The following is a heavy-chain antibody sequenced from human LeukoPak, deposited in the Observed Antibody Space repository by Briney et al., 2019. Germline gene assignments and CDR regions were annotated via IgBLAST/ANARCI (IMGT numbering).Heavy chain of an antibody. CDR3: ARDQRYYDSSGYYYVHYFDY. V-gene: IGHV4-59*01. CDR2: IYYSGST. D-gene: IGHD3-22*01. J-gene: IGHJ4*02. CDR1: GGSISSYY. Sequence: SETLSLTCTVSGGSISSYYWSWIRQPPGKGLEWIGYIYYSGSTIYNPSLKSRATISLDTSKNQFSLKLSSVTAADTAVYYCARDQRYYDSSGYYYVHYFDYWGQGTLVTASS.